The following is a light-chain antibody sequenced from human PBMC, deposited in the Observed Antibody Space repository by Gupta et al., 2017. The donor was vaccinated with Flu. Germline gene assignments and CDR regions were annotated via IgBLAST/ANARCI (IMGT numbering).Light chain of an antibody. CDR1: QTSSTW. V-gene: IGKV1-5*03. CDR3: QHYNTYPWT. J-gene: IGKJ1*01. Sequence: PTTLSASVGDRVTITRRASQTSSTWLAWYQQKPGKAPNLLIYKASTLESGVPSRFSGSGSGAEFILTISSLQPDDFATYYCQHYNTYPWTFGQGTKVEIK. CDR2: KAS.